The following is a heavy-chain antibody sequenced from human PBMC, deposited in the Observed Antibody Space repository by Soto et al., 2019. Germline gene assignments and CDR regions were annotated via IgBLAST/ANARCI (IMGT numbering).Heavy chain of an antibody. CDR3: ARGWATDPFDY. CDR2: IYYSGST. CDR1: GGSISSYY. J-gene: IGHJ4*02. Sequence: PSETLSLTCTVSGGSISSYYWSWIRQPPGKGLEWIGYIYYSGSTNYNPSLKSRVTISVDTSKNQFSLKLSSVTAADTAVYYCARGWATDPFDYWGQGTLVTVSS. V-gene: IGHV4-59*01.